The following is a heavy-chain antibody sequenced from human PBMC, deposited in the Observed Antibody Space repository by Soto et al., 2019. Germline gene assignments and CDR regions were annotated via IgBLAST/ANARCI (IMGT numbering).Heavy chain of an antibody. D-gene: IGHD2-2*02. CDR2: ISSRSDI. J-gene: IGHJ6*02. Sequence: GGSLRLSCVGSGFTFGTYSINWVRQAPGKGLEWVSSISSRSDIYYADSVKGRFTISRDNTKNSVSLQMNSLRAEDTAVYYCAREYTAWPLAYGLDVWGQGTTVTVSS. CDR3: AREYTAWPLAYGLDV. V-gene: IGHV3-21*01. CDR1: GFTFGTYS.